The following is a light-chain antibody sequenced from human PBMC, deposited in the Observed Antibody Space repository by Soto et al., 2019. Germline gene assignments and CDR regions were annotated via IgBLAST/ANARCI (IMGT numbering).Light chain of an antibody. J-gene: IGLJ2*01. CDR1: SSDVGSYNL. Sequence: QSALTQPASVSGSPGQSITLSCTGTSSDVGSYNLVSWYQQHPGKAPKLMIYEGSKRPSGVSNRFSGSKSGNTASLTISGLQAEAEADDDCCSYAGSSTHLVFGGGTKLTVL. CDR3: CSYAGSSTHLV. CDR2: EGS. V-gene: IGLV2-23*01.